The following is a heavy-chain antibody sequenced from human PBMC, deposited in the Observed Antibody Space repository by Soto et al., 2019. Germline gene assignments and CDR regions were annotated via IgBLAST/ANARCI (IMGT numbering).Heavy chain of an antibody. CDR1: GYTFSTYG. Sequence: ASVKVSCKASGYTFSTYGFSWVRQAPGQGLEWMGWISPDNGNTNYAQKLQGRVTMTTDTSTSTAYMELRSLRSDDTAVYYCARALGYSGFAGMDVWGQGTTVTVSS. V-gene: IGHV1-18*01. CDR3: ARALGYSGFAGMDV. D-gene: IGHD5-12*01. J-gene: IGHJ6*02. CDR2: ISPDNGNT.